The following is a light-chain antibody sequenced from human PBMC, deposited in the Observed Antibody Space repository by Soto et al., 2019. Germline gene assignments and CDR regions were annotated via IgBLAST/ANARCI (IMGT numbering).Light chain of an antibody. V-gene: IGLV1-40*01. J-gene: IGLJ3*02. CDR3: QSYDSSLSGWV. CDR2: GNN. Sequence: QAVVTQPPSVSGAPGQKVTISCTRSSSNIGAAYDVHRYQHLPGTAPKLLIYGNNNRPSGVPDRFSGSKSGTSASLAITGLQAEDEADYYCQSYDSSLSGWVFGGGTKLTVL. CDR1: SSNIGAAYD.